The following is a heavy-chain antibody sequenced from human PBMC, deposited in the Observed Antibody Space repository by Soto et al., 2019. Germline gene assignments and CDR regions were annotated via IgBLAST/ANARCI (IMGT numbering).Heavy chain of an antibody. D-gene: IGHD4-4*01. V-gene: IGHV3-30-3*01. J-gene: IGHJ3*02. Sequence: QVQLVESGGGVVQPGRSLRLSCAASGFTFSSYAIHWVRQAPGKGLEWVAVISYDGGNKYYADSVKGRFTISRDNSKNTLYLQMNSLRAEDTAVYYCATTRTDYILQDAFDIWGQVIMVTVSS. CDR2: ISYDGGNK. CDR1: GFTFSSYA. CDR3: ATTRTDYILQDAFDI.